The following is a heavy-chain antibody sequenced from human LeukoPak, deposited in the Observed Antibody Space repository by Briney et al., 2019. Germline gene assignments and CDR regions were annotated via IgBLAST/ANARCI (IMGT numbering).Heavy chain of an antibody. CDR3: ARGPYSSSGYYYYYMDV. J-gene: IGHJ6*03. D-gene: IGHD6-13*01. V-gene: IGHV1-8*03. CDR2: INPNSGNT. Sequence: GASVTVSCKASGGTFTSYDNNWVRHATGQGLELMGFINPNSGNTGYAQKFQGRVTITRNTSISTAYMELSSMRSEDTAVYYCARGPYSSSGYYYYYMDVWGKGTTVTVPS. CDR1: GGTFTSYD.